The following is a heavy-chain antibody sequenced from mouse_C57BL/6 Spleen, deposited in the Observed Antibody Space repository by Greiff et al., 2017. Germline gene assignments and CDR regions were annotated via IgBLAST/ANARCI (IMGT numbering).Heavy chain of an antibody. J-gene: IGHJ3*01. Sequence: VQLQQSGAELMKPGASVKLSCKATGYTFTGYWIEWVKQRPGHGLEWIGEILPGSGSTNYNEKLTGKATFTADTSSNTAYMPRSSLTTEDSAIYYCARKDYDYDGGFAYWGQGTLVTVSA. V-gene: IGHV1-9*01. CDR2: ILPGSGST. CDR1: GYTFTGYW. CDR3: ARKDYDYDGGFAY. D-gene: IGHD2-4*01.